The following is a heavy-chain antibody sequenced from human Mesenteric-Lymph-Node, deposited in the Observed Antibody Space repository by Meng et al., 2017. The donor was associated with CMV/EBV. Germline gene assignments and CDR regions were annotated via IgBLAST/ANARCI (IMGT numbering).Heavy chain of an antibody. CDR2: INHSGST. Sequence: SFSGYYWSWIRQPPGKGLEWIGEINHSGSTNYNPSLKSRVTISVDTSKNQFSLKLSSVTAADTAVYYCARGLRYCSSTSCENWFDPWGQGTLVTVSS. V-gene: IGHV4-34*01. CDR3: ARGLRYCSSTSCENWFDP. CDR1: SFSGYY. D-gene: IGHD2-2*01. J-gene: IGHJ5*02.